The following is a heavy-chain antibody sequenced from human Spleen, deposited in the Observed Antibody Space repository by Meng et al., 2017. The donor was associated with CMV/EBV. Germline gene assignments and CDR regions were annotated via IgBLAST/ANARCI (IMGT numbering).Heavy chain of an antibody. CDR1: SYG. CDR3: ARDVLGYYDSSGYYSPFWDY. CDR2: IWYDGSNK. V-gene: IGHV3-33*01. J-gene: IGHJ4*02. D-gene: IGHD3-22*01. Sequence: SYGMHWVRQAPGTGLEWVAVIWYDGSNKYYADSVKGRFTISRDNSKNTLYLQMNSLRAEDTAVYYCARDVLGYYDSSGYYSPFWDYWGQGTLVTVSS.